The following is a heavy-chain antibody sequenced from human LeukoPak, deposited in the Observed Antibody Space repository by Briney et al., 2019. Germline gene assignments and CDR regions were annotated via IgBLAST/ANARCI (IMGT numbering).Heavy chain of an antibody. CDR2: IYTSGST. Sequence: SETLSLTCTVSGDSISSFYWSWIRQPAGKGLESIGRIYTSGSTNYNPSLKSRVTMSVDTSKNQFSLKLSSVTAADTAVYYCAGNYYGSGSYYSEDRYWGQGTLVTVSS. CDR3: AGNYYGSGSYYSEDRY. J-gene: IGHJ4*02. V-gene: IGHV4-4*07. CDR1: GDSISSFY. D-gene: IGHD3-10*01.